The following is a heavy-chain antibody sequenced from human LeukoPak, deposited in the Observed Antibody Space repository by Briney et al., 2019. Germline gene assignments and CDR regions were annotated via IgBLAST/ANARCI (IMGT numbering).Heavy chain of an antibody. V-gene: IGHV3-23*01. Sequence: GGSLRLSCAASGFTFSSYGMSWVRQAPGKGLEWVSAISGSGGSTYYADSVTGRFTISRDNSKNTLYLQMNSLRAEDTAVYYCAKAMYYYDSSGRDYWGQGTLVTVSS. CDR1: GFTFSSYG. J-gene: IGHJ4*02. D-gene: IGHD3-22*01. CDR3: AKAMYYYDSSGRDY. CDR2: ISGSGGST.